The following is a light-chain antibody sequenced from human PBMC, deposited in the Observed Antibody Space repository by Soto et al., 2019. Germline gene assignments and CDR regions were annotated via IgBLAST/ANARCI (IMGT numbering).Light chain of an antibody. V-gene: IGLV2-14*03. CDR3: SSRSSITTVV. J-gene: IGLJ2*01. CDR2: EVN. CDR1: RNDIGDSHF. Sequence: LTQPASLSASPGQTITISCTGTRNDIGDSHFVSWYQQYPDKAPKLIIFEVNGRPSGVSDRFVGSKSGNTASLTISGLQPEDEADYYCSSRSSITTVVFGGGTKVTVL.